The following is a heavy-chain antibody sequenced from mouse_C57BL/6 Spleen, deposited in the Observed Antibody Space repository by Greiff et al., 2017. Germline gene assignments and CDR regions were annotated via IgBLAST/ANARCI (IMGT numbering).Heavy chain of an antibody. CDR2: IHPNSGST. CDR1: GYTFTSYW. V-gene: IGHV1-64*01. D-gene: IGHD1-1*01. Sequence: QVQLQQPGAELVKPGASVKLSCKASGYTFTSYWMHWVKQRPGQGLEWIGRIHPNSGSTNYNEKFKSKATLTVDKSSSTAYMQLSSLTSEDSAVYYCARSREYDSSYWYFDVWGTGTTVTVSS. J-gene: IGHJ1*03. CDR3: ARSREYDSSYWYFDV.